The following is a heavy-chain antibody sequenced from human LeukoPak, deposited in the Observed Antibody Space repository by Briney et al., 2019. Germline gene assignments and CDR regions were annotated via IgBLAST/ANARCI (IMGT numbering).Heavy chain of an antibody. J-gene: IGHJ4*02. CDR1: GGTFSSYA. Sequence: ASVKVSCKASGGTFSSYAISWVRQAPGQGLEWMGGIIPIFGTANYAQKFQGRVTITADESTSTAYMELSSLRSDDTAVYYCARDDSSGPYFDYWGQGTLVTVSS. D-gene: IGHD3-22*01. V-gene: IGHV1-69*13. CDR3: ARDDSSGPYFDY. CDR2: IIPIFGTA.